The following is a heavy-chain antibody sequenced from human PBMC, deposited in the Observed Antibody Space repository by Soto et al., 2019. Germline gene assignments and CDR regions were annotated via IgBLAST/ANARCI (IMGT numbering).Heavy chain of an antibody. CDR3: ARVVAHAGIELGGDVGY. CDR1: GYTFTSYD. V-gene: IGHV1-8*01. D-gene: IGHD5-18*01. Sequence: QVQLVQSGAEVKKPGASVKVSCKASGYTFTSYDINWVRQATGQGLEWMGWMNPNSGNTGYAQKFKGRVTMTRTTSISTAYIERSSLRSEDTAVSYCARVVAHAGIELGGDVGYCGQGTLVTVA. CDR2: MNPNSGNT. J-gene: IGHJ4*02.